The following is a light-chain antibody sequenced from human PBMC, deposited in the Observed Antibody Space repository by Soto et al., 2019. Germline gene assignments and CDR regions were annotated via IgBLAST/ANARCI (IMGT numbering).Light chain of an antibody. CDR2: DDR. V-gene: IGLV3-21*02. Sequence: SYVVTQPPSVSVAPGQTARVTCGGNDIGSKSVHWHQQKPGQAPVLVVYDDRDRPSGIPERFSGSNSGNTATLTIRRVEAGSEAVYYLRVWDSSSAHLVFCGGTKLTVL. CDR1: DIGSKS. J-gene: IGLJ3*02. CDR3: RVWDSSSAHLV.